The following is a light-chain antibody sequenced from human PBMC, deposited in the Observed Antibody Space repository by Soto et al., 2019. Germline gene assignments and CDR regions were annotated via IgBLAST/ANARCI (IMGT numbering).Light chain of an antibody. CDR2: DAS. CDR3: QQRSNWPLT. J-gene: IGKJ4*01. Sequence: EIVLTQSPATLSLSPVEIATLSFMASQSVSSYLAWYQQRPGQAPRLLIYDASNRATGIPARFSGSGSRTDFTLTISSLEPEDFAVYYCQQRSNWPLTFGGGTKVDIK. V-gene: IGKV3-11*01. CDR1: QSVSSY.